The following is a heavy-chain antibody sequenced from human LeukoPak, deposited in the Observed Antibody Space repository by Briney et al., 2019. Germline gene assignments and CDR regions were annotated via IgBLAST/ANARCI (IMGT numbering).Heavy chain of an antibody. CDR2: ISGSGSST. J-gene: IGHJ4*02. CDR3: AKFVGSSSWPSPVDY. V-gene: IGHV3-23*01. D-gene: IGHD6-13*01. CDR1: GFTFSSYA. Sequence: GGSLRLSCAASGFTFSSYAMSWVRQAPGKGLEWVSAISGSGSSTYYADSVKGRFTISRDNSKNTLYLQMNSLRAEDTAVYYCAKFVGSSSWPSPVDYWGQGTLVTVSS.